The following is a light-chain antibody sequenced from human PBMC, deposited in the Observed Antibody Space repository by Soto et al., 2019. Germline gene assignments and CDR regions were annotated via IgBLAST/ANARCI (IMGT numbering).Light chain of an antibody. CDR2: GAS. CDR3: QQYDDWLRLT. V-gene: IGKV3D-15*01. Sequence: EIVMTQSPATLSVSPGARATLSCRASPSVNIYLAWYQQKPGQAPRLLIFGASYRATGIPARFSGSGSGTECNLTISSLQSEDVAGYFCQQYDDWLRLTFGGGTKVEIK. J-gene: IGKJ4*01. CDR1: PSVNIY.